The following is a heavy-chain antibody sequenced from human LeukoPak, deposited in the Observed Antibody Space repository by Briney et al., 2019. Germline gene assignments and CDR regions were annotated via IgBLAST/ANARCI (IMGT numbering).Heavy chain of an antibody. CDR2: LIPILATP. CDR1: GGTFNDFG. J-gene: IGHJ4*02. D-gene: IGHD3-10*01. Sequence: SVKVSCKASGGTFNDFGISWVRQAPGQGLAWMGGLIPILATPSYALPFKARLTLTRDESTSTAYMELSSLRSEDTPVYYCATKPGRGVSRYYFDSWGQGTLVTVSS. V-gene: IGHV1-69*05. CDR3: ATKPGRGVSRYYFDS.